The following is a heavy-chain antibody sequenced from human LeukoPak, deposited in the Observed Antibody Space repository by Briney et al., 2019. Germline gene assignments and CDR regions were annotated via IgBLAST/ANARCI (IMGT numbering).Heavy chain of an antibody. Sequence: ASVKVSCKASGYTFTSYGISWVRQAPGQGLEWMGWISAYNGNTNYAQKLQGRVTMTTDTSTSTAYMELRSLRSDDTAVYYCAREITMVRGVSGAFDIWGQGTMVTVSS. CDR3: AREITMVRGVSGAFDI. J-gene: IGHJ3*02. V-gene: IGHV1-18*01. D-gene: IGHD3-10*01. CDR2: ISAYNGNT. CDR1: GYTFTSYG.